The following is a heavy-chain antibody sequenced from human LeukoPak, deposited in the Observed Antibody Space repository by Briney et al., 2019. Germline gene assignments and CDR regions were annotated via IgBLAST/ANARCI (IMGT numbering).Heavy chain of an antibody. CDR1: GFPFIDYS. CDR2: IGISSGNT. Sequence: GGSLRLYCAASGFPFIDYSMNWVRQAPGKGLEWISYIGISSGNTKYADSVKGRFTISRDYAKNSLYLQMNSLRVEDTAVYFCARDHNYAFDNWGQGTLVTVSS. CDR3: ARDHNYAFDN. J-gene: IGHJ4*02. D-gene: IGHD1-1*01. V-gene: IGHV3-11*05.